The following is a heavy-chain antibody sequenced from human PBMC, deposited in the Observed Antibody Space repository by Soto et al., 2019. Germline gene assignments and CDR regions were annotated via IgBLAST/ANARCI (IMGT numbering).Heavy chain of an antibody. CDR3: ARTRGRYGMDV. D-gene: IGHD3-10*01. CDR2: INHSGST. Sequence: SETLSLTCAVYGGSFSCYYWSWIRQPPGKGLEWIGEINHSGSTNYNPSLKSRVTISVDTSKNQFSLKLSSVTAADTAVYYCARTRGRYGMDVWGQGTTVTVSS. V-gene: IGHV4-34*01. J-gene: IGHJ6*02. CDR1: GGSFSCYY.